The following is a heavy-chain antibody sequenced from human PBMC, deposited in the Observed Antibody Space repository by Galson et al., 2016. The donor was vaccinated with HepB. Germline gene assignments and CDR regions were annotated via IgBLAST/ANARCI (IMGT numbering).Heavy chain of an antibody. CDR2: VKSTNDGGTT. Sequence: SLRLSCAASGFDFNKAWMSWVRQAPGKGLEWLGRVKSTNDGGTTEYAAPVKGRFFISRDDSKHTLYVQMNSLTTEDTAVYYCTTDLRYYYDSTGSIREDYFDYWGQGTLVTVSS. V-gene: IGHV3-15*01. CDR1: GFDFNKAW. D-gene: IGHD3-22*01. J-gene: IGHJ4*02. CDR3: TTDLRYYYDSTGSIREDYFDY.